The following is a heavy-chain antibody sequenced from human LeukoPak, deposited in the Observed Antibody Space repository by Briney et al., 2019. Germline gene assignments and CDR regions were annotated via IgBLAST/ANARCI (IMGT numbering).Heavy chain of an antibody. J-gene: IGHJ4*02. V-gene: IGHV3-21*01. CDR3: ARVCSSTSCSSAFDY. CDR1: GFTFSSYS. CDR2: ISSSSSYI. Sequence: PGGSLRLSCAASGFTFSSYSMNWVRQAPGKGLEWVSSISSSSSYIYYADSVKGRFTISRDNAKNSLYLQMNILRAEDTAVYYCARVCSSTSCSSAFDYWGQGTLVTVSS. D-gene: IGHD2-2*01.